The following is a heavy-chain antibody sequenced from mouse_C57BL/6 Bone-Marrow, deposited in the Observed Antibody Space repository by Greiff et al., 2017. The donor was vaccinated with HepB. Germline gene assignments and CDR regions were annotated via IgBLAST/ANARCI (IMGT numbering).Heavy chain of an antibody. J-gene: IGHJ2*01. V-gene: IGHV1-81*01. D-gene: IGHD1-1*01. CDR2: IYPRSGNT. Sequence: VQLVESGAELARPGASVKLSCKASGYTFTSYGISWVKQRTGQGLEWIGEIYPRSGNTYYNEKFKGKATLTADKSSSTAYMELRSLTSEDSAVYFCARRNYYGSSRYYFDYWGQGTTLTVSS. CDR3: ARRNYYGSSRYYFDY. CDR1: GYTFTSYG.